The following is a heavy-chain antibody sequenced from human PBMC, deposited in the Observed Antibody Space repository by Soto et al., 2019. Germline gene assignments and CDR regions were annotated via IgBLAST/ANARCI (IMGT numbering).Heavy chain of an antibody. Sequence: HPGGSLRLSCAASGFTVSSNYMSWVRQAPGKGLEWVSVIYSGGSTYYADSVKGRFTISRDNSKNTLYLQMNSLRAEDTAVYYCARLSSGWYCLDYWGQGTLVTVSS. V-gene: IGHV3-53*01. CDR2: IYSGGST. CDR3: ARLSSGWYCLDY. CDR1: GFTVSSNY. D-gene: IGHD6-19*01. J-gene: IGHJ4*02.